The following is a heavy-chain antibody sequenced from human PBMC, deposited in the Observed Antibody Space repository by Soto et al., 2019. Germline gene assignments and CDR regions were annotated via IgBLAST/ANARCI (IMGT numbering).Heavy chain of an antibody. V-gene: IGHV3-9*01. Sequence: EVQLVESGGGLVQPGRSLRLSCAASGFTFDDYAMHWVRQAPGKGLEWVSGISWNSGSIGYADSVKGRFTISRDNAKNSLYLQMNSLRAEDTALYYCAKETHYYGSGSPLGYWGQGTLVTVSS. J-gene: IGHJ4*02. CDR1: GFTFDDYA. CDR3: AKETHYYGSGSPLGY. CDR2: ISWNSGSI. D-gene: IGHD3-10*01.